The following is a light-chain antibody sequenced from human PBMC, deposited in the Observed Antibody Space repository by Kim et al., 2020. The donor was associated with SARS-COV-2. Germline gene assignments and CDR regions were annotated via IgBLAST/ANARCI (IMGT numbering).Light chain of an antibody. Sequence: APGRTARITCGGNNIGSKSVLWYQQKPGPAPVLVIYYDSDRPSGIPERFSGSTSGNTATLTFSRVEAGDEADYYGQVWDSSSDHRVFGGGTQLTVL. CDR2: YDS. J-gene: IGLJ3*02. CDR3: QVWDSSSDHRV. V-gene: IGLV3-21*04. CDR1: NIGSKS.